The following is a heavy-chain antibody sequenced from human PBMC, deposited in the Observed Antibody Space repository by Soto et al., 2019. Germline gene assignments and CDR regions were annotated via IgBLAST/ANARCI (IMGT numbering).Heavy chain of an antibody. CDR3: ARDAPYDDFWSGVMELYYYGMDV. D-gene: IGHD3-3*01. J-gene: IGHJ6*02. CDR1: GYTFSNYA. V-gene: IGHV1-18*01. Sequence: QVQLVQSGGEVKKPGASVKVSCKASGYTFSNYAISWVRQAPGQGLEWMGWITAHNGNTKYAQKFQARVTMTTDTSTSTASMELRSLTSDDTAVNYCARDAPYDDFWSGVMELYYYGMDVWGQGTTVTVSS. CDR2: ITAHNGNT.